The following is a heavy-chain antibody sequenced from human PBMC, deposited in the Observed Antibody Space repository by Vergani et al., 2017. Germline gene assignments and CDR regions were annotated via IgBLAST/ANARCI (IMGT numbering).Heavy chain of an antibody. V-gene: IGHV4-59*01. J-gene: IGHJ4*02. CDR3: ARDSRFVGSYFHLAI. Sequence: QMQLQESGPGLVRPSDTLSLTCTVSADSMNTYYWSWIRQSPGKGLEWIGYISYTGSTNYSPSLKSRVTISVDGSKTQFSLKVTSVSAADTAIYYCARDSRFVGSYFHLAIWGQGALVTVSS. CDR2: ISYTGST. CDR1: ADSMNTYY. D-gene: IGHD1-26*01.